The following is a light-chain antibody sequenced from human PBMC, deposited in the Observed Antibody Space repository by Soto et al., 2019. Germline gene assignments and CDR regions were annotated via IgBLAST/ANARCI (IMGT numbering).Light chain of an antibody. CDR1: QSVSSSY. Sequence: EIVLTQSPGTLSLSPGERATLSCRASQSVSSSYLAWYQQKPGQAPRLLIYGASSRATGIPDRFSGSGSGTDFTLTISRLEPEDFAVYYCQQYGSLPWTFGQGTKVVIK. CDR3: QQYGSLPWT. CDR2: GAS. J-gene: IGKJ1*01. V-gene: IGKV3-20*01.